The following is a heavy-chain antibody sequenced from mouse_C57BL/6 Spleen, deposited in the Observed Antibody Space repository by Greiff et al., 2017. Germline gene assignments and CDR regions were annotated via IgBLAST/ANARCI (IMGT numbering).Heavy chain of an antibody. CDR2: IYPGSGST. CDR3: AGYGSSYGYFDV. CDR1: GYTFTSYW. V-gene: IGHV1-55*01. J-gene: IGHJ1*03. D-gene: IGHD1-1*01. Sequence: QVQLKQPGAELVKPGASVKMSCKASGYTFTSYWITWVKQRPGQGLEWIGDIYPGSGSTNYNEKFKSKATLTVDTSSSTAYMQLSSLTSEDSAVYYCAGYGSSYGYFDVWGTGTTVTVSS.